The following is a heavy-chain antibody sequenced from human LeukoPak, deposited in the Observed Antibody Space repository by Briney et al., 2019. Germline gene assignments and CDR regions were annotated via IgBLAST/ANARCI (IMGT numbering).Heavy chain of an antibody. J-gene: IGHJ4*02. Sequence: PGGSLRLSCAASGFTFSSYWMHWVRQAPGKGLVCVSRINSDGSITSYADSVKGRFTISRDNAKNTLYLQMNSLRAEDTALYYCVRDSSGSYWGQGTLVTVSS. CDR3: VRDSSGSY. D-gene: IGHD6-19*01. V-gene: IGHV3-74*01. CDR1: GFTFSSYW. CDR2: INSDGSIT.